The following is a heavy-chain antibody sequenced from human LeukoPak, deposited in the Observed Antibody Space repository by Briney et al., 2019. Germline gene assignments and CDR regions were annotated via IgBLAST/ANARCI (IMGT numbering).Heavy chain of an antibody. CDR1: GFNFGSDA. CDR2: IWSDGSND. CDR3: ARDPSGSGWSLSD. Sequence: PGGSLRLSCTASGFNFGSDAMHWVRQAPGKGLEWVAFIWSDGSNDHYADSVKGRFTISRDNFKNTVCLQMNSLRVEDTAVYYCARDPSGSGWSLSDWGQGTPVTVSS. D-gene: IGHD6-19*01. J-gene: IGHJ4*02. V-gene: IGHV3-33*01.